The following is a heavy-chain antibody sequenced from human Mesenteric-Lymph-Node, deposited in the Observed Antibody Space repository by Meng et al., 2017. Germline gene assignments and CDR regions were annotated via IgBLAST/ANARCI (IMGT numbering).Heavy chain of an antibody. J-gene: IGHJ6*02. CDR3: AGESGYDETSGFYYYYYGMDV. Sequence: GSLRLSCTVSGGSISSSSYYWGWISQPPGKGLEWIGSIYYSGITYYNPSLNSRVTLSVDTSNQQSSLKLIALTAADTVLYYCAGESGYDETSGFYYYYYGMDVWGQGTTVTVSS. V-gene: IGHV4-39*07. D-gene: IGHD5-12*01. CDR1: GGSISSSSYY. CDR2: IYYSGIT.